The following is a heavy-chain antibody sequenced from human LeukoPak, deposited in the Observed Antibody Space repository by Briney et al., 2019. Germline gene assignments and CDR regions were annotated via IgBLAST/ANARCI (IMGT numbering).Heavy chain of an antibody. CDR1: GYTFTSYD. J-gene: IGHJ5*02. Sequence: ASVKVSCKASGYTFTSYDINWVRQATGQGLEWMGWMNPNSGNTGYAQKFQGRVIMTRNTSISTAYMELSSLRSEDTAVYYCARDQWFGELLNWFDPWGQGTLVTVSS. V-gene: IGHV1-8*01. CDR3: ARDQWFGELLNWFDP. D-gene: IGHD3-10*01. CDR2: MNPNSGNT.